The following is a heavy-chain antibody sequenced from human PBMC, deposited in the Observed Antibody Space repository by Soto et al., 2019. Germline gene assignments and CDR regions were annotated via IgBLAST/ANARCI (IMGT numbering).Heavy chain of an antibody. Sequence: VASVKVSCKASGDSLDGYYIHWVRQTPGQGLEWMGWIFPKSGGTRLQRRFQGRVSMTSESSTGPVYLDVTSLAFDDTAVYYCAREGMFHFEAKDCYPSTYGLDFWGQGTTVTSP. CDR1: GDSLDGYY. V-gene: IGHV1-2*02. CDR2: IFPKSGGT. D-gene: IGHD2-21*02. J-gene: IGHJ6*02. CDR3: AREGMFHFEAKDCYPSTYGLDF.